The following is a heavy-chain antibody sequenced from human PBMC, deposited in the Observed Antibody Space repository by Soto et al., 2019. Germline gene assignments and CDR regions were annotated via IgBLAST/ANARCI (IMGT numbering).Heavy chain of an antibody. CDR1: GFTFDDYA. CDR3: ATRVPDMYCGGDCQIDI. J-gene: IGHJ5*02. V-gene: IGHV3-23*04. CDR2: ISGSGGST. Sequence: EVQLVESGGGLVQPGRSLRLSCAASGFTFDDYAMHWVRQAPGKGLEWVSAISGSGGSTYYADSVKGRFTISRDNSKNTLYLQMNSLRAEDTAVYYCATRVPDMYCGGDCQIDIWGQGTLVTVSS. D-gene: IGHD2-21*02.